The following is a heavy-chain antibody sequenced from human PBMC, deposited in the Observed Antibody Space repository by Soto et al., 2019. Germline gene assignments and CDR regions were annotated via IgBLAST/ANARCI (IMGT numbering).Heavy chain of an antibody. D-gene: IGHD6-13*01. CDR1: GYTFTHYY. Sequence: QVQLVQSGAEVKKPGASVKLSCRTSGYTFTHYYIHWVRQAPGQGLEWLAIINPASGSTNYAQDFQGRVTLTMDTSTTTVYMELSGLRAKDTAIFDCARDLAAGDYWGQGTLVTVSS. V-gene: IGHV1-46*01. CDR3: ARDLAAGDY. J-gene: IGHJ4*02. CDR2: INPASGST.